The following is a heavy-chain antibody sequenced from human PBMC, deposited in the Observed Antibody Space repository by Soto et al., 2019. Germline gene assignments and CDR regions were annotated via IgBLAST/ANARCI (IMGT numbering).Heavy chain of an antibody. Sequence: QVQLVQSGAEVKKPGASVKVSCKASGYTFTSYDINWVRQATGPGLEWMGWMNPNSGNTGYAQKFQGRVTMTRNTSISTAYMELSSLRSEDTAAYYCASDIYGDYEYGYWGQGTLVTVSS. D-gene: IGHD4-17*01. CDR1: GYTFTSYD. J-gene: IGHJ4*02. CDR2: MNPNSGNT. V-gene: IGHV1-8*01. CDR3: ASDIYGDYEYGY.